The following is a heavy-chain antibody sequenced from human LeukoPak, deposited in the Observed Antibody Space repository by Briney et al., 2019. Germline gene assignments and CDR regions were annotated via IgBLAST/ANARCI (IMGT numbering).Heavy chain of an antibody. CDR3: TMAYCGGDCYSSFFDY. Sequence: GGSLRLSCAASGFTFSSYEMNWVRQAPGKGLEWVSYISSSGSTIYYADSVKGRFTISRDNAKNSLYLQMNSLRAEDTAVYCCTMAYCGGDCYSSFFDYWGQGTLVTVSS. D-gene: IGHD2-21*02. V-gene: IGHV3-48*03. CDR1: GFTFSSYE. J-gene: IGHJ4*02. CDR2: ISSSGSTI.